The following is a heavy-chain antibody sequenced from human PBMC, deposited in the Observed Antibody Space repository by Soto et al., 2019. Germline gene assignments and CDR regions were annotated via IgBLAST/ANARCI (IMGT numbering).Heavy chain of an antibody. CDR3: ASARETGDY. CDR2: IWYDGSNK. CDR1: GFTFSNYG. J-gene: IGHJ4*02. D-gene: IGHD3-10*01. Sequence: QVQLVESGGGVVQPGRSLRLSCAASGFTFSNYGMHWVRQAPGKGPEWVAVIWYDGSNKYYADSVKGRFTISRDNSKNTLYLQMNSLRAEDTAVYYCASARETGDYWGQGTRVTVSS. V-gene: IGHV3-33*01.